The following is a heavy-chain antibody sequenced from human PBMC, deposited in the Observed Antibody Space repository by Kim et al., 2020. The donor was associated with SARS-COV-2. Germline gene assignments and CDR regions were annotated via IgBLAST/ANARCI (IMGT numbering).Heavy chain of an antibody. J-gene: IGHJ4*02. Sequence: GGSLRLSCTASGFTFGDYAMSWVRQAPGKGLEWVGFIRSKAYGGTTEYAASVKGRFTISRDDSKSIAYLQMNSLKTEDTAVYYCTRGHYDTKPYYFDYWGQGTLVTVSS. CDR1: GFTFGDYA. CDR3: TRGHYDTKPYYFDY. D-gene: IGHD3-22*01. CDR2: IRSKAYGGTT. V-gene: IGHV3-49*04.